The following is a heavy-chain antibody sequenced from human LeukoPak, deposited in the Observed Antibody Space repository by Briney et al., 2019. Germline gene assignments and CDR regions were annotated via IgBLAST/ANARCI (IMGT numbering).Heavy chain of an antibody. Sequence: PSETLSLTCSVSGGSISSYYWSWIWQPPGKGLEWVTYINNGGDTNYNPSLKSRVTISVDSSKNQFSLKLSSVTAADTAVYFCARHGPIGPKRGYFDYWGQGILVTVSS. V-gene: IGHV4-59*08. CDR3: ARHGPIGPKRGYFDY. D-gene: IGHD1-26*01. J-gene: IGHJ4*02. CDR2: INNGGDT. CDR1: GGSISSYY.